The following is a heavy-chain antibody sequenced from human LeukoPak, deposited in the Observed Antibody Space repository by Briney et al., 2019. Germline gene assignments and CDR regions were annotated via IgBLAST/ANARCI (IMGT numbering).Heavy chain of an antibody. CDR3: ATPGGWDRMYYFDY. D-gene: IGHD6-19*01. J-gene: IGHJ4*02. V-gene: IGHV1-24*01. Sequence: GASVKVSCKVSGYTLTELSMHWVRQAPGKGVKWMGGFDPEDGETIYVQKFQGRVTMTEDTSTDTAYMGLSSLRSEDTAVYYCATPGGWDRMYYFDYWGQGTLVTVSS. CDR2: FDPEDGET. CDR1: GYTLTELS.